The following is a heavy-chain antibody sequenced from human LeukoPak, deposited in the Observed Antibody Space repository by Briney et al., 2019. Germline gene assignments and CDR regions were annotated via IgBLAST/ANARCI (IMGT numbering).Heavy chain of an antibody. Sequence: PSETLSLTCGVSGGSISAYYWSWIRQPPGKGLEWIGYIHYSGTTNYYPSLKSRVTIALDTSKNQFSLKLNSVTAADTAVYYCARFGTSSSRFFDQWGQGTLVTVSS. D-gene: IGHD6-6*01. CDR1: GGSISAYY. V-gene: IGHV4-59*01. J-gene: IGHJ4*02. CDR3: ARFGTSSSRFFDQ. CDR2: IHYSGTT.